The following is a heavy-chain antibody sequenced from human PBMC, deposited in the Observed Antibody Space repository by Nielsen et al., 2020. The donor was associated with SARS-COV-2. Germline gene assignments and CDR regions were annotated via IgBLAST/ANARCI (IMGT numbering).Heavy chain of an antibody. J-gene: IGHJ6*02. CDR3: AKDRAHGSGSYYMAKPNYYYYGMDV. CDR1: GFTFSSYG. D-gene: IGHD3-10*01. V-gene: IGHV3-30*18. CDR2: ISYDGSNK. Sequence: GGSLRLSCAASGFTFSSYGMHWVRQAPGKGLEWVAVISYDGSNKYYADSVKGRFTISRDNSKNTLYLQMNSLRAEDTAVYYCAKDRAHGSGSYYMAKPNYYYYGMDVWGQGTTVTVSS.